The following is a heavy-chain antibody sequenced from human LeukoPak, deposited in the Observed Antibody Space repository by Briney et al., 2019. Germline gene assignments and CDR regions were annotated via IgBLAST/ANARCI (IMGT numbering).Heavy chain of an antibody. D-gene: IGHD5-12*01. V-gene: IGHV1-69*13. J-gene: IGHJ4*02. CDR2: IIPIFGTA. Sequence: ASVKVSCKASGGTFSSYAISWVRQAPGQGLEWMGGIIPIFGTANYAQKFQGRVTITADESTSTAYMELSSLRSEDTAVYYCARDYGGGYDRHFDYWGQGTLVTVSS. CDR3: ARDYGGGYDRHFDY. CDR1: GGTFSSYA.